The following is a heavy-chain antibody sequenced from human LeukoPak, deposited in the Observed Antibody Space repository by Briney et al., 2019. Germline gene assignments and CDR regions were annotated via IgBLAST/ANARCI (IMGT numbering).Heavy chain of an antibody. CDR3: ARVPRGGELWGAPDC. Sequence: GGSLRLSCAASGFTFSSYSMNWVRQAPGKGLEWVSSISSSRYIYYADSVKGRFTISRDNAKNSLYLQMNSLRAEDTAVYYCARVPRGGELWGAPDCWGQGTLVTVSS. CDR1: GFTFSSYS. CDR2: ISSSRYI. V-gene: IGHV3-21*01. D-gene: IGHD4-23*01. J-gene: IGHJ4*02.